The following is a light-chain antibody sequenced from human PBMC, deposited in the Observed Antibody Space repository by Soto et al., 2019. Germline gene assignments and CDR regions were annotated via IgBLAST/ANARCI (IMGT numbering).Light chain of an antibody. CDR1: QSISSSF. Sequence: DIVLTQSPGTLSLSPWQRATLSCRASQSISSSFLAWYQQKPGQAPRLLIYGASSRATGIPDRFSGSGSGTDFTLTISRLEPEDFAVYYCQQCGSSPETFGQGTKV. J-gene: IGKJ1*01. CDR2: GAS. V-gene: IGKV3-20*01. CDR3: QQCGSSPET.